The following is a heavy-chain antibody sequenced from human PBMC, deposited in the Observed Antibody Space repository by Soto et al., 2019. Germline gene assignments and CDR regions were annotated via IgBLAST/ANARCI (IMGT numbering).Heavy chain of an antibody. CDR2: ISGSGAST. J-gene: IGHJ4*02. V-gene: IGHV3-23*01. CDR1: GFTFSRDG. Sequence: GGSLRLSCAASGFTFSRDGMSWVRQAPGKGLEWVSGISGSGASTYYAASVKGRFTISRDNSKNTLYLQLSSLRAEDTAVYYCAKDGSGSYSPDYWGQGTLVTVSS. CDR3: AKDGSGSYSPDY. D-gene: IGHD3-10*01.